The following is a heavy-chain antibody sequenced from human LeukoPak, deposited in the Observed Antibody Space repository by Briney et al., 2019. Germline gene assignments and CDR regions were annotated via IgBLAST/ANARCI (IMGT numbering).Heavy chain of an antibody. CDR2: IKQDGSEK. D-gene: IGHD7-27*01. J-gene: IGHJ4*02. CDR1: GFTFSSYW. Sequence: GGSLRLSCAASGFTFSSYWMTWVRQAPGKGLEWVAHIKQDGSEKNYVDSVKGRFTISRDNAKNSLLLQMDGLRAEDTAVYYCARDKMTGDSYFDYWGQGILVTVSS. V-gene: IGHV3-7*01. CDR3: ARDKMTGDSYFDY.